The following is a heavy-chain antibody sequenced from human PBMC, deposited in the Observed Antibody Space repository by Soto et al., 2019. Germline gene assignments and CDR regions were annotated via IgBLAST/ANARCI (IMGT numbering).Heavy chain of an antibody. CDR3: ARLFRAGSGSYFRYFDYGMDV. CDR2: IDPSDSYT. CDR1: GYSFTSYW. D-gene: IGHD3-10*01. Sequence: GESLKISCKGSGYSFTSYWISWVRQMPGKGLEWMWRIDPSDSYTNYSPSFQGHVTISADKSISTAYLQWSSLKASDTAMYYCARLFRAGSGSYFRYFDYGMDVWGQGTTVTVSS. J-gene: IGHJ6*02. V-gene: IGHV5-10-1*01.